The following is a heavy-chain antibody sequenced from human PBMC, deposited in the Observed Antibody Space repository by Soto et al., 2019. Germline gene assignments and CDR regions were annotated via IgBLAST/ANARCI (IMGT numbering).Heavy chain of an antibody. Sequence: GVSLRLSCAASGFTFSNYAIHWVRQAPGKGLEWVAVISYDGSNKYYADSVKGRFTISRDNSQNTLFLQMNSLRAEDTAVYYCARDLGNNYYNGMDVWGQGTTVTVSS. CDR1: GFTFSNYA. CDR3: ARDLGNNYYNGMDV. J-gene: IGHJ6*02. CDR2: ISYDGSNK. V-gene: IGHV3-30-3*01. D-gene: IGHD3-16*01.